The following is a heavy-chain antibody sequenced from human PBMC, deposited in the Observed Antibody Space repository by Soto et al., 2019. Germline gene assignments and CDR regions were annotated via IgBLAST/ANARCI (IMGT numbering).Heavy chain of an antibody. V-gene: IGHV4-39*01. CDR3: ASGYCTNGVCFRYYYYMDV. CDR2: IYYSGST. Sequence: SETLSLTCTVSGGSISSSSYYWGWIRQPPGKGLEWIGSIYYSGSTYYNPSLKSRVTISVDTSKNQFSLKLSSVTVADTAVYYCASGYCTNGVCFRYYYYMDVWGKGTTVTVSS. CDR1: GGSISSSSYY. J-gene: IGHJ6*03. D-gene: IGHD2-8*01.